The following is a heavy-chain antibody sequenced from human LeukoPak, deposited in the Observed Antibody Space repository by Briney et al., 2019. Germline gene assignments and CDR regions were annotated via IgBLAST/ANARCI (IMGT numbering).Heavy chain of an antibody. Sequence: ASVKVSCKASGYTFTGYYMHWVRQAPGQGLEWMGWINPNSGGTNYAQKFQGRVTMTRDTSISTAYMELSRLRSDDTAVYYCARDQYYYGSGSYYPSFDYWGQGTLVTVSS. D-gene: IGHD3-10*01. V-gene: IGHV1-2*02. CDR1: GYTFTGYY. CDR3: ARDQYYYGSGSYYPSFDY. CDR2: INPNSGGT. J-gene: IGHJ4*02.